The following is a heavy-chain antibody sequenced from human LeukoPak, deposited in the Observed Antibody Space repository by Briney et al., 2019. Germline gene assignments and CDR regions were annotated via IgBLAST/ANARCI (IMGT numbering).Heavy chain of an antibody. CDR2: ISSGSIYI. CDR3: AKGYYSGYDLDALDI. J-gene: IGHJ3*02. V-gene: IGHV3-21*04. D-gene: IGHD5-12*01. Sequence: PGGSLRLSCTGSGFTFSSYRMSWVRQAPGKGLEWVSSISSGSIYIDLADPLMGRFTISRDDAKNSLYLQMNSLRAEDTAVYYCAKGYYSGYDLDALDIWGQGTMVTVSS. CDR1: GFTFSSYR.